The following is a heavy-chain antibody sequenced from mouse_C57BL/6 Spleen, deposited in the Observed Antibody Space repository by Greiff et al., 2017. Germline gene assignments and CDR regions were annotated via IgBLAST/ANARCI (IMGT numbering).Heavy chain of an antibody. CDR2: IYPGDGDT. Sequence: VKLQESGPELVKPGASVKISCKASGYAFSSSWMNWVKQRPGKGLEWIGRIYPGDGDTNYNGKFKGKATLTADKSSSTAYIQLSSLTSEDSTVSFCARYYYGSKGYFGVWGTGTTVTVSS. D-gene: IGHD1-1*01. V-gene: IGHV1-82*01. J-gene: IGHJ1*03. CDR1: GYAFSSSW. CDR3: ARYYYGSKGYFGV.